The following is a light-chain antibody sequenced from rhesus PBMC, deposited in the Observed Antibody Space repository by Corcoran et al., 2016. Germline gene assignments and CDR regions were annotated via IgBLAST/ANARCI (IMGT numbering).Light chain of an antibody. CDR1: PRISSY. CDR3: QQYNNWNS. J-gene: IGKJ2*01. V-gene: IGKV3S9*01. Sequence: EIVMTQSPATLSLFLGERATLSCRASPRISSYVAWYQQKPEQAPRLLISGAYSRATGLPARFRGRGSGNDFTLIFSSLGPEDIEVDCCQQYNNWNSFGRGTKVEIK. CDR2: GAY.